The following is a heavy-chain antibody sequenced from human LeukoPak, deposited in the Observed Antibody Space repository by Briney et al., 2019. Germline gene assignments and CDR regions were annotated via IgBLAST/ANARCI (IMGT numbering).Heavy chain of an antibody. J-gene: IGHJ5*02. CDR3: ATVGSRANWNGGASWFDP. CDR1: GYTLTELS. CDR2: FDPEDGET. V-gene: IGHV1-24*01. Sequence: ASVKVSCTVSGYTLTELSMHWVRQAPGKGLEWMGGFDPEDGETIYAQKFQGRVTMTEDTSTDTAYMELSSLRSEDTAVYYCATVGSRANWNGGASWFDPWGQGTLVTVSS. D-gene: IGHD1-1*01.